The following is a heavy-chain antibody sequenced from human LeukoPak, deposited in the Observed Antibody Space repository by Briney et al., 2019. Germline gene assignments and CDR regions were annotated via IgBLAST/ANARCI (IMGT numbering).Heavy chain of an antibody. CDR3: ARGGWERGYFQH. V-gene: IGHV1-2*06. D-gene: IGHD1-26*01. CDR1: GYTFNGYY. CDR2: SNPNSGGT. Sequence: GASVKVSCKASGYTFNGYYMQWVRQSPGQGFEWVGRSNPNSGGTNYAQKFQGRVTMTRDTSISTAYMELSRLRSDDTAVYYCARGGWERGYFQHWGQGTLVTVSS. J-gene: IGHJ1*01.